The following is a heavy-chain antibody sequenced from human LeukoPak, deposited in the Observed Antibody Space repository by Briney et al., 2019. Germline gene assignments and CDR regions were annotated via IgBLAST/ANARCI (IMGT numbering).Heavy chain of an antibody. CDR3: ARGAPYCSGGSCYLTYYYYYYMDV. V-gene: IGHV4-34*01. J-gene: IGHJ6*03. CDR2: INHSGST. D-gene: IGHD2-15*01. CDR1: GGSFSGYY. Sequence: SETLSHTCAVYGGSFSGYYWSWIRQPPGKGLEWIGEINHSGSTNYNPSLKSRVTISVDTSKNQFSLKLSSVTAADTAVYYCARGAPYCSGGSCYLTYYYYYYMDVWGKGTTVTVSS.